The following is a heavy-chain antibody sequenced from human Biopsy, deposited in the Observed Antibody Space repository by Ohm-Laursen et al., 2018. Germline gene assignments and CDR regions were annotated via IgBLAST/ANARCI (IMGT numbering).Heavy chain of an antibody. CDR1: GGSISSRNHY. CDR3: ARHSLDDFWSGAHYYFDY. V-gene: IGHV4-39*01. Sequence: SETLSLTCSVSGGSISSRNHYWGWLRQPPGEGLEWIGHVYYSGSTFYNSSLESRVTVSVDTSKNQFHLRLTSMGASDTAVYYCARHSLDDFWSGAHYYFDYWGLGTLVTVSS. D-gene: IGHD3-3*01. J-gene: IGHJ4*02. CDR2: VYYSGST.